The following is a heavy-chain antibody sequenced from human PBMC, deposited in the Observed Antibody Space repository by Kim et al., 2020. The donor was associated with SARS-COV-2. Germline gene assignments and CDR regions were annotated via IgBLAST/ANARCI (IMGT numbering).Heavy chain of an antibody. CDR3: ARATGYSYGYSFFDY. D-gene: IGHD5-18*01. J-gene: IGHJ4*02. V-gene: IGHV4-59*01. Sequence: SLKSRVTISVDTSKNQFSLKLSSVTAADTAVYYCARATGYSYGYSFFDYWGQGTLVTVSS.